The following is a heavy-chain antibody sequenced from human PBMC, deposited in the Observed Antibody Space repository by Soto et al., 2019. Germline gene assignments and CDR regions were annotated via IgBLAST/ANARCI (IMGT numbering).Heavy chain of an antibody. Sequence: GASVKVSCKASRYTFISYDINWGRQATGQRLEWMGWMNPTSGNTAYTQKFQGRITMTRNTSINTAYMELSSLGSEDTAVYYCARGREVWWNAGSLGVHDLDVWGQGTTVTVSS. CDR2: MNPTSGNT. J-gene: IGHJ6*02. CDR3: ARGREVWWNAGSLGVHDLDV. V-gene: IGHV1-8*01. CDR1: RYTFISYD. D-gene: IGHD3-16*01.